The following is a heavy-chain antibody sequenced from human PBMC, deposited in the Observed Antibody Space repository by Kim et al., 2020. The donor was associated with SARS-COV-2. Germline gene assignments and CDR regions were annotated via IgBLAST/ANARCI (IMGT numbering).Heavy chain of an antibody. D-gene: IGHD3-10*01. Sequence: ASVKVSCKASGYTFTSYGISWVRQAPGQGLEWMGWISAYNGNTDYAQKLQGRVTMTTDTSTSTAYMELRSLRSDDTAVYYCARDSRKLAYYYGSGSPAVDYWGQGTLVTVSS. CDR3: ARDSRKLAYYYGSGSPAVDY. J-gene: IGHJ4*02. CDR1: GYTFTSYG. V-gene: IGHV1-18*04. CDR2: ISAYNGNT.